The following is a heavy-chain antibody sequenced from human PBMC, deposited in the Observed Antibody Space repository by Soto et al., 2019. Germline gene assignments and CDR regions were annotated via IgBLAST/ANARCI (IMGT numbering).Heavy chain of an antibody. CDR2: FYPEDVET. Sequence: ASLKVSCNFSGSTLTELSMHCVQHSPGKGLELMGGFYPEDVETIYTQKFQGRVTMTEDTSTDTAYMELSSLRSEDTAVYYCATETEKPYYYDSSGYYGFEYWGQGTLVTVSS. V-gene: IGHV1-24*01. CDR3: ATETEKPYYYDSSGYYGFEY. J-gene: IGHJ4*02. CDR1: GSTLTELS. D-gene: IGHD3-22*01.